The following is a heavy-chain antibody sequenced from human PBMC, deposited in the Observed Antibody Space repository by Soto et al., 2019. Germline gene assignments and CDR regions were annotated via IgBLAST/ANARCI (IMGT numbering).Heavy chain of an antibody. Sequence: QVQLVESGGGVVQPGRPLRLSCAASGFTFSSYGMHWVRQAPGKGLEWVAVISYDGSNKYYADSVKGRFTISRDNSKNTLYLQMNSLRAEDTAVYYCAKDLYYCSSTSCSSAYIFDYWGQGTLVTVSS. J-gene: IGHJ4*02. CDR1: GFTFSSYG. V-gene: IGHV3-30*18. CDR2: ISYDGSNK. CDR3: AKDLYYCSSTSCSSAYIFDY. D-gene: IGHD2-2*01.